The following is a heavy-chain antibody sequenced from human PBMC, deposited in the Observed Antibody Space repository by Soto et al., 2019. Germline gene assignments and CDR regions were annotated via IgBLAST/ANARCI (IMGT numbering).Heavy chain of an antibody. J-gene: IGHJ5*02. CDR3: ARVAPVIVGANRRSFDH. CDR2: IIPMFGTA. D-gene: IGHD1-26*01. CDR1: GGTFSSYA. Sequence: QVQLVQSGAEVKKPGSSVKVSCKASGGTFSSYAINWVRQAPGQGLEWMGGIIPMFGTANYAQKFQGRVTITADESTSTAYMELSSLRSDDTAVYYCARVAPVIVGANRRSFDHWGQGTLVTVSS. V-gene: IGHV1-69*12.